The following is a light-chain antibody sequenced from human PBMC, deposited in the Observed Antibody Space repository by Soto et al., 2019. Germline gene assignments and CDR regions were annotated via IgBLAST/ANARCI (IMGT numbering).Light chain of an antibody. V-gene: IGKV3D-11*01. J-gene: IGKJ4*01. Sequence: EIVLTQSPATLSVSPGERATLSCRASQGVSSYLDWYQQKPGQAPRLLIYDASNRATCIPARFSGSGPGPDFTLTIRSLEPEDFAVYYCQLRSNWLTFGGGTKVEIK. CDR1: QGVSSY. CDR3: QLRSNWLT. CDR2: DAS.